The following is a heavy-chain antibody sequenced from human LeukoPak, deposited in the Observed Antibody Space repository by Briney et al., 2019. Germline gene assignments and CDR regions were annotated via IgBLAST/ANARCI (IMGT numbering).Heavy chain of an antibody. D-gene: IGHD2-2*01. CDR1: GFTFSSYS. J-gene: IGHJ6*02. Sequence: GGSLRLSCAASGFTFSSYSMNWVRQAPGKGLEWVSSISSSSSYIYYADSVKGRFTISRDNAKNSLYLQMNSLRAEDTAVYYCARRYCSSTSCYGGYYYGMDVWGQGTTATVSS. CDR3: ARRYCSSTSCYGGYYYGMDV. CDR2: ISSSSSYI. V-gene: IGHV3-21*01.